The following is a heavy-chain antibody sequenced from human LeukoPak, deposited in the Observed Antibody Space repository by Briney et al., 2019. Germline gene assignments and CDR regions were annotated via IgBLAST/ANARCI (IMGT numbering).Heavy chain of an antibody. V-gene: IGHV3-66*02. J-gene: IGHJ4*02. D-gene: IGHD3-22*01. CDR2: IYSGGST. Sequence: PGGSLRLSCAASGFTFSSYEMNWVRQAPGKGLEWVSVIYSGGSTYYADSVKGRFTISRDNSKNTLYLQMNSLRAEDTAVYYCASYDSSGYSNFDYWGQGTLVTVSS. CDR3: ASYDSSGYSNFDY. CDR1: GFTFSSYE.